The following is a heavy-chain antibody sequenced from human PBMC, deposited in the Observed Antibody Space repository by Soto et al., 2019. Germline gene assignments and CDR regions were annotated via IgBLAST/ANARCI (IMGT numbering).Heavy chain of an antibody. CDR2: ISYDGSNK. D-gene: IGHD4-17*01. CDR1: GFTFSSYG. CDR3: AKDYGDYYYYYYGMDV. V-gene: IGHV3-30*18. Sequence: GSLRLSCAASGFTFSSYGMHWVRQAPGKGLEWVAVISYDGSNKYYADSVKGRFTISRDNSKNTLYLQMNSLRAEDTAVYYCAKDYGDYYYYYYGMDVWGQGTTVTVSS. J-gene: IGHJ6*02.